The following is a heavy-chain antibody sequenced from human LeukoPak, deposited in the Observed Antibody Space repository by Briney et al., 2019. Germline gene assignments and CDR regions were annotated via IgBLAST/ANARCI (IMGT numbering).Heavy chain of an antibody. CDR2: IWHDGSNK. CDR1: GFTFSTYA. Sequence: PGGSLRLSCAASGFTFSTYAMHWVRQAPGKGLEWVAVIWHDGSNKYYADSVKGRFTISRDSSKNTLYLQMDSLRAEDTAVYYCARSQYCSGGSCYRLGDYWGQGTLVTVSS. D-gene: IGHD2-15*01. J-gene: IGHJ4*02. V-gene: IGHV3-33*01. CDR3: ARSQYCSGGSCYRLGDY.